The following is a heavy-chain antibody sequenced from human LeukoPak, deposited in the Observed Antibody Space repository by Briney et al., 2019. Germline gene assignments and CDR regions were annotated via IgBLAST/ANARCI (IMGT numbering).Heavy chain of an antibody. J-gene: IGHJ4*02. D-gene: IGHD3-10*01. Sequence: SGGSLRLSCAASGFTFRSYAMSWVRQAPGMRLEWVSTIGGSGGGIYYADSVKGRFTISRDNSQNTLYLQMNSLRAEDTAVYYCAKYRGFGDSYDSWGQGTLVTVSS. CDR2: IGGSGGGI. CDR1: GFTFRSYA. CDR3: AKYRGFGDSYDS. V-gene: IGHV3-23*01.